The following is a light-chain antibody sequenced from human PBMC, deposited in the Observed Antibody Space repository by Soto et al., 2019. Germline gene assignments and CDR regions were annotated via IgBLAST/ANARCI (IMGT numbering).Light chain of an antibody. V-gene: IGLV2-14*02. Sequence: QSALTQPASVSGSPGQSITISYTGTSSDVGSYNLVSWYQQHPGKAPKLMLYEVSNRPSGVSNRFSASKSGNTASLTISGLQAEDEADYYCSSYTSTSTWVFGGGTKLTVL. CDR2: EVS. CDR3: SSYTSTSTWV. CDR1: SSDVGSYNL. J-gene: IGLJ3*02.